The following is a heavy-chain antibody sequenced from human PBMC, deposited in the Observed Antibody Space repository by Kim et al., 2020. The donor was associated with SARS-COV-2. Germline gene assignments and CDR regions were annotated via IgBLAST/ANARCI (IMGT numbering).Heavy chain of an antibody. CDR1: GFNFSTYW. J-gene: IGHJ6*02. V-gene: IGHV3-7*01. Sequence: GGSLRLSCAASGFNFSTYWMNWVRQAPGKGLEWVANIKQAGSEKLYVDSVRGRFTISRDNYKNSLYLQMNSLRAEDTAVYYCARSRFMDVWGQGTSVTVSS. CDR2: IKQAGSEK. CDR3: ARSRFMDV.